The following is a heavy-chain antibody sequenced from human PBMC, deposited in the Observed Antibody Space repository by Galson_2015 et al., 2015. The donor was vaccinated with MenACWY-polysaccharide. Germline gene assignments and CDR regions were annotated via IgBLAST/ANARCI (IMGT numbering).Heavy chain of an antibody. CDR3: ARDWGAVVPTAIGFSFDY. CDR1: GFTFSTYA. J-gene: IGHJ4*02. Sequence: SLRLSCAASGFTFSTYAMHWVRQAPGKGLDWVAVISYDGNDKKYADSVKGRFTISRDNSKNTLYLQMNSLRSEDTAVYFCARDWGAVVPTAIGFSFDYWGQGTLGTFSS. CDR2: ISYDGNDK. D-gene: IGHD2-2*01. V-gene: IGHV3-30-3*01.